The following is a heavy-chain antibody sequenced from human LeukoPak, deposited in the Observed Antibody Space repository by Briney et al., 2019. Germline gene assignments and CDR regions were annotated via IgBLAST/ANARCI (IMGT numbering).Heavy chain of an antibody. CDR1: GFTFSSYN. Sequence: PGGSLRLSCAASGFTFSSYNMNWVRRAPGMGLEWVSSISSSSTYIYYADSLKGRLTISRDNAKNSLYLQVNSLRAEDTAVYYCARELTGSGSYRPFDYWGQGTLVTVSS. CDR2: ISSSSTYI. V-gene: IGHV3-21*01. CDR3: ARELTGSGSYRPFDY. D-gene: IGHD3-10*01. J-gene: IGHJ4*02.